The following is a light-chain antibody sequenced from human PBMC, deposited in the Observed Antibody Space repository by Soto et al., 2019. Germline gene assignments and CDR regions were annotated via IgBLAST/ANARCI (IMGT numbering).Light chain of an antibody. CDR1: SGHSSYA. Sequence: QLVLTQSPSASASLGASVKLTCTLSSGHSSYAIAWHQQQPEKGPRYLMKLNSDGSHSKGDGIPDRFSGSSSGAERYLTISILQSEDEADYCCQTLGTGYVFGTGTKLTVL. CDR3: QTLGTGYV. J-gene: IGLJ1*01. CDR2: LNSDGSH. V-gene: IGLV4-69*01.